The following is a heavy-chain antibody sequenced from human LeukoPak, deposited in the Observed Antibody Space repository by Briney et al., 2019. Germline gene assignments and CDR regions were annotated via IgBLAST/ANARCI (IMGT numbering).Heavy chain of an antibody. J-gene: IGHJ4*02. D-gene: IGHD5-24*01. CDR2: IGNDSGNT. Sequence: GGSLRLSCALSGSTLSIYCVNWVRQLPGKGRESISYIGNDSGNTNYEDSVKSRITISGDKAKNSLYLQMNSLRVEDTAVYYCARDYKYAFDNWGQGTLVTVSS. CDR3: ARDYKYAFDN. CDR1: GSTLSIYC. V-gene: IGHV3-48*01.